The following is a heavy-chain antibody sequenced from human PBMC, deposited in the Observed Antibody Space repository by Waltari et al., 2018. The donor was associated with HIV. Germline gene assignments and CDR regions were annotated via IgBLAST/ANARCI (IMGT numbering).Heavy chain of an antibody. V-gene: IGHV4-61*02. J-gene: IGHJ4*02. CDR1: GGAISRGSYY. CDR2: IYASVST. CDR3: AGQYYDFWSAPEDY. Sequence: QVQLQESGPGLVKRAQTLSITRTVTGGAISRGSYYGSWIRPPAGKGLECIGRIYASVSTNSNPSLNSRVTISVDTSKNQFSLKLSSVTAADTAVYYCAGQYYDFWSAPEDYWGQGTLVTVSS. D-gene: IGHD3-3*01.